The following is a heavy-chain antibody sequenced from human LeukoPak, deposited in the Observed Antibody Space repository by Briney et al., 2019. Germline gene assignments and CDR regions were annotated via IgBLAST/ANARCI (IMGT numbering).Heavy chain of an antibody. CDR3: AKSGYYYDSSGLRQLDY. CDR2: IRYDGSNK. D-gene: IGHD3-22*01. Sequence: PGGSLRLSCAASGFTFSSYGMHWVRQAPGKGLEWVAFIRYDGSNKYYADSVKGRFTISRDNSKNTLYLQMNSLRAEDTAVYYCAKSGYYYDSSGLRQLDYWGQGTLVTVSS. V-gene: IGHV3-30*02. CDR1: GFTFSSYG. J-gene: IGHJ4*02.